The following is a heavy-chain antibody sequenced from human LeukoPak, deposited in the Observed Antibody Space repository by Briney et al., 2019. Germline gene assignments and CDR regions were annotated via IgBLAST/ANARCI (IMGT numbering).Heavy chain of an antibody. CDR2: IIPIFGTA. CDR3: ATNPITMVRGVDYVRFDY. CDR1: GGTFSSYA. Sequence: GASVKVSSKASGGTFSSYAISWVRQAPGQGLEWMGGIIPIFGTANYAQKFQGRVTITADKSTSTAYMELSSLRSEDTAVYYCATNPITMVRGVDYVRFDYWGQGTLVTVSS. V-gene: IGHV1-69*06. J-gene: IGHJ4*02. D-gene: IGHD3-10*01.